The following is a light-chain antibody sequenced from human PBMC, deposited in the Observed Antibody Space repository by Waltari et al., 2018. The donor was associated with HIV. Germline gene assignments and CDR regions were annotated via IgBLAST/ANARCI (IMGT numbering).Light chain of an antibody. V-gene: IGKV3-11*01. CDR1: ESVGTY. J-gene: IGKJ3*01. Sequence: EIVFTQSPATVSSSPGQKVIISCRASESVGTYLAWYQHKRGQAPRLLIYDASNRAIGTPPRFSGVESETDFTLTISGLETEDFAVYYCQQRRNWPRVTFGPGTTV. CDR3: QQRRNWPRVT. CDR2: DAS.